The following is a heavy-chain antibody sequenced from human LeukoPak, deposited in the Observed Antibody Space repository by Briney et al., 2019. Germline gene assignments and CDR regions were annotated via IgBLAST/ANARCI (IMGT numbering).Heavy chain of an antibody. CDR1: GGSISSNSYY. Sequence: AETLSLTCTVSGGSISSNSYYWGRIRQPPGKGLEWIGNINYSRNPYYNPSLKSRVTISVDTSKNQFSLKLSSVTAADTAVYYCARIIVVVPAAMMLRGVYNWFDPWGQGTLVTVSS. D-gene: IGHD2-2*01. V-gene: IGHV4-39*07. CDR2: INYSRNP. CDR3: ARIIVVVPAAMMLRGVYNWFDP. J-gene: IGHJ5*02.